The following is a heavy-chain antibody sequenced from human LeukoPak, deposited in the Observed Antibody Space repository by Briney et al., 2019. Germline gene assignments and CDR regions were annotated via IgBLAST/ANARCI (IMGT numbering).Heavy chain of an antibody. CDR3: ARLDCLVEGCYNH. J-gene: IGHJ4*02. Sequence: PSETLSLTCSVSRDSVTSSYWNCIRQPPGTGLEWIGYVSSDGTTNYTPSLRSRLILSVDTAKNDISLILTSVTAADTAIYYCARLDCLVEGCYNHWGGRTLVTVSS. V-gene: IGHV4-59*08. CDR2: VSSDGTT. D-gene: IGHD2-15*01. CDR1: RDSVTSSY.